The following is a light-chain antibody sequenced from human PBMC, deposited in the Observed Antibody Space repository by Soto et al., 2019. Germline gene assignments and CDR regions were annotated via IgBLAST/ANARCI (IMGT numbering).Light chain of an antibody. CDR1: QGIGNY. J-gene: IGKJ1*01. Sequence: IQMTQSPSSLSASVGDRVTITCRASQGIGNYLAWYQQKPGKVPKLLIYAASTLQSGVPSRFSGSGSGTDFTLTISSLQPEDVATYYCQRYNTGTFGQGTKVEIK. CDR3: QRYNTGT. V-gene: IGKV1-27*01. CDR2: AAS.